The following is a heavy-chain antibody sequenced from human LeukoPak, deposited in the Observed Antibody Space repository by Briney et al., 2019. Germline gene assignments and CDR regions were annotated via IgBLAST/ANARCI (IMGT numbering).Heavy chain of an antibody. V-gene: IGHV4-39*07. J-gene: IGHJ4*02. D-gene: IGHD3-16*02. CDR2: IYYTGNT. CDR1: GVSISGSNSY. CDR3: ARGLNTYYDYVWGSYRYQYFDY. Sequence: SETLSLTCTVSGVSISGSNSYWGWIRQPPGKGLEWIGSIYYTGNTYYNPSLKSRVTISVDTSKNQFSLKLSSVTAADTAVYYCARGLNTYYDYVWGSYRYQYFDYWGQGTLVTVSS.